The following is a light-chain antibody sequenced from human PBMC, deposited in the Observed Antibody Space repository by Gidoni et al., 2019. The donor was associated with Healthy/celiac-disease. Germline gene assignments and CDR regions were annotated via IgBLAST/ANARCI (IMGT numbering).Light chain of an antibody. CDR2: GNS. CDR1: SSNSGAGYD. V-gene: IGLV1-40*01. CDR3: QSYDSSLSGWV. Sequence: QSVLTQPPSVSGPPGQRVTISCTGGSSNSGAGYDVHWYQQLPGTAPKLPIYGNSNRPSGVPDRFSGSKSGTSASLAITGLQAEDEADYYCQSYDSSLSGWVFGGGTKLTVL. J-gene: IGLJ3*02.